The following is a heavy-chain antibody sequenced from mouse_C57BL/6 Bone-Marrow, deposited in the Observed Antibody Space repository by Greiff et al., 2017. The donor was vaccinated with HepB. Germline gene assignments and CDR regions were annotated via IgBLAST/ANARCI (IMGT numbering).Heavy chain of an antibody. CDR1: GYSITSGYY. CDR3: ARAHYGSSYYYAMDY. Sequence: EVQRVESGPGLVKPSQSLSLTCSVTGYSITSGYYWNWIRQFPGNKLEWMGYISYDGSNNYNPSLKNRISITRDTSKNQFFLKLNSVTTEDTATYYCARAHYGSSYYYAMDYWGQGTSVTVSS. D-gene: IGHD1-1*01. CDR2: ISYDGSN. V-gene: IGHV3-6*01. J-gene: IGHJ4*01.